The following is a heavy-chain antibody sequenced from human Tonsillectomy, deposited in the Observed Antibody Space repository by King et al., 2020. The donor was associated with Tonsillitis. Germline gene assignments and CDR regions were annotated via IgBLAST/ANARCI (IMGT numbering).Heavy chain of an antibody. V-gene: IGHV3-30*04. J-gene: IGHJ4*02. CDR3: ARAFSLHDTVVTVIDY. D-gene: IGHD4-23*01. CDR1: GFTFSSYA. CDR2: ISYDGSNK. Sequence: VQLVESGGGVVQPGRSLRLSCAASGFTFSSYALHWVRQAPGKGLEWVALISYDGSNKYYADSVKGRFTASRDNSKNTLYLQMNTLRAEDTAVYYCARAFSLHDTVVTVIDYWGQGTLVTVSS.